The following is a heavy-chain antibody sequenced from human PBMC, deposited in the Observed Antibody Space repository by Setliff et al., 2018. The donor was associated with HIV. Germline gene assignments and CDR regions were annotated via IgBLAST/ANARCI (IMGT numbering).Heavy chain of an antibody. V-gene: IGHV5-51*01. CDR2: IYPGDSDT. J-gene: IGHJ3*02. Sequence: PGESLKISCKGSGYTFATHWIAWVRQMPGKGLEYMGIIYPGDSDTKYSPSFQGRVTISGDKSISTAYLQWSSLEASDTAMYFCARRTSIHEPDAFDIWGQGTMVTVSS. CDR3: ARRTSIHEPDAFDI. CDR1: GYTFATHW. D-gene: IGHD6-6*01.